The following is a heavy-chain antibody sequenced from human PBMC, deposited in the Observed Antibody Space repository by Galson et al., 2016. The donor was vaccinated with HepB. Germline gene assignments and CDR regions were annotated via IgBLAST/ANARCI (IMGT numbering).Heavy chain of an antibody. CDR3: ARAQTTVVTYIDN. D-gene: IGHD4-23*01. J-gene: IGHJ4*02. Sequence: SLRLSCAASGFTFSDYYMHWIRQAPGKGLEWVSYISSSSSYTNYAESVKGRFTISRDNAKNSLYLQMNSLRAEDTAVYYCARAQTTVVTYIDNWGQGTLVTVSS. V-gene: IGHV3-11*06. CDR2: ISSSSSYT. CDR1: GFTFSDYY.